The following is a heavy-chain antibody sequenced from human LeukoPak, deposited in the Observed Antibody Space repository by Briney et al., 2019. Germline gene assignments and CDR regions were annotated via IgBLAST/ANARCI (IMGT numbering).Heavy chain of an antibody. CDR1: AYTFTGYY. CDR3: ARRSRNGLDAFDI. CDR2: IDPNNGDT. D-gene: IGHD2-8*01. J-gene: IGHJ3*02. V-gene: IGHV1-2*02. Sequence: ASVKVSCKASAYTFTGYYLHWVRQAPGQGLEWMGWIDPNNGDTNYAHKFQGRVTMTRDRSISTAYMEVSRLTPDDTAVYYCARRSRNGLDAFDIWGLGTMVTVSS.